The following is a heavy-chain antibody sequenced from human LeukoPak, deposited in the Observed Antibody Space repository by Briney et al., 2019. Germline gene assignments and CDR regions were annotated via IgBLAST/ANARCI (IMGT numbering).Heavy chain of an antibody. Sequence: GGSLRLSCAASGFTVINNYMTWVRQAPGKGLEWVSYISGDGNAKHYTDSVKGRFTISRDNAKNALYLQMNSLRAEDTAVYFCARDYVYAFDYWGQGTLVTVSS. J-gene: IGHJ4*02. D-gene: IGHD2/OR15-2a*01. CDR1: GFTVINNY. V-gene: IGHV3-11*04. CDR3: ARDYVYAFDY. CDR2: ISGDGNAK.